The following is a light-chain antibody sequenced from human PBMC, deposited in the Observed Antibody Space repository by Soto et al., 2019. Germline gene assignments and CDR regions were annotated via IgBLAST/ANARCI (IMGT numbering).Light chain of an antibody. CDR2: DVS. J-gene: IGLJ2*01. V-gene: IGLV2-11*01. CDR1: SGDVGGYNF. Sequence: QSVLTQPRSVSGSRGQSVTISCTGTSGDVGGYNFVSWYQQHPGKVPTLVIFDVSHRPSGVPDRFSGSKSGNTASLTISGLQAEDEADYYCCSYGGSYTWVFGGGTKVTVL. CDR3: CSYGGSYTWV.